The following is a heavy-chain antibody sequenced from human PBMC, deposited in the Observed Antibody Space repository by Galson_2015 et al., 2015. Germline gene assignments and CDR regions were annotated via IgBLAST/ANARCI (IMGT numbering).Heavy chain of an antibody. CDR2: ITHTGST. J-gene: IGHJ3*01. Sequence: WIGEITHTGSTNYDPSLTDRVTMSIDASKMQFSLSLTSLTAADTAIYFCARGSPQADDAFDVWGQGIRVAVSS. D-gene: IGHD6-19*01. V-gene: IGHV4-34*01. CDR3: ARGSPQADDAFDV.